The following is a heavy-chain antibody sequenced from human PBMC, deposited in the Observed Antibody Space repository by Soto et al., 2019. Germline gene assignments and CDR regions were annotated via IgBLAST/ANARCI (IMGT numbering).Heavy chain of an antibody. CDR1: VFTLVRYG. J-gene: IGHJ4*02. CDR3: AKDRDYPRYYFHY. V-gene: IGHV3-23*01. CDR2: VSPNGQGI. D-gene: IGHD3-10*01. Sequence: GWSLRLSCASSVFTLVRYGMSWVRQAPGKGLEWVSAVSPNGQGIYYADSVRGRFTISRDFSKNTVFLHMDSLRAEDTAVYYCAKDRDYPRYYFHYWGQGTLVTVSS.